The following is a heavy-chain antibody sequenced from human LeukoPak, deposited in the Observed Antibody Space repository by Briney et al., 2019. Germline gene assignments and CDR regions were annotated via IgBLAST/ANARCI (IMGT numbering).Heavy chain of an antibody. CDR1: GGSFSGYY. J-gene: IGHJ4*02. D-gene: IGHD4-23*01. Sequence: SETLSLTCAGDGGSFSGYYWSWIRQPPGKGLEWIGEINHSGSTNYNPSLKSRVTISVDTSKNQFSLKLSSVTAADTAVYYCARSHTVAGFDYWGQGTLVTVSS. CDR3: ARSHTVAGFDY. CDR2: INHSGST. V-gene: IGHV4-34*01.